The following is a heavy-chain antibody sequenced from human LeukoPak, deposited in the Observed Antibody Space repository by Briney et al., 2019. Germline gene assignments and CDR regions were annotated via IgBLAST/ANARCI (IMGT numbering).Heavy chain of an antibody. CDR2: IIPILGIA. CDR3: AREGEDSGSYYNSIDY. J-gene: IGHJ4*02. D-gene: IGHD1-26*01. Sequence: GASAKVSCKASGGTFSSYAISWVRQAPGQGLEWMGRIIPILGIANYAQKFQGRVTITADKSTSTASMELSSPRSEDTAVYYCAREGEDSGSYYNSIDYWGQGTLVTVSS. CDR1: GGTFSSYA. V-gene: IGHV1-69*04.